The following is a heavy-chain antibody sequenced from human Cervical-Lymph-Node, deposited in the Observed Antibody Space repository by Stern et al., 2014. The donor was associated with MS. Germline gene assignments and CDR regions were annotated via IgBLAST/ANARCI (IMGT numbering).Heavy chain of an antibody. J-gene: IGHJ4*02. Sequence: QMQLVQSGAEVKKPGASVKVSCKASGYTFIRDGVSWVRQAPGQGLEWMAWISADNDNTNYAQNFQGRVTMTTDRSTSTVYMELRSLRSDDTAVYYCAREATTGEFDYWGQGTLVTVSS. CDR3: AREATTGEFDY. CDR1: GYTFIRDG. V-gene: IGHV1-18*01. CDR2: ISADNDNT. D-gene: IGHD7-27*01.